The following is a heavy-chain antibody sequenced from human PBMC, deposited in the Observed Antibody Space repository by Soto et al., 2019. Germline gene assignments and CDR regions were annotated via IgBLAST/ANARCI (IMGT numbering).Heavy chain of an antibody. CDR2: INAGNGNT. Sequence: ASVKVSSKASGYTFTSYAMHWVRQAPGQRLEWMGWINAGNGNTKYSQKFQGRVTITRDTSASTAYVELSSLRSEDTAVYYCAYGSGSYYKGGVFDIWGQGTMVTVSS. CDR3: AYGSGSYYKGGVFDI. CDR1: GYTFTSYA. V-gene: IGHV1-3*01. J-gene: IGHJ3*02. D-gene: IGHD3-10*01.